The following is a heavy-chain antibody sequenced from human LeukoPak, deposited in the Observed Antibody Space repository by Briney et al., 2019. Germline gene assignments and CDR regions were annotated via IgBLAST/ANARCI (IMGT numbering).Heavy chain of an antibody. CDR3: AKDHLSSSGWFPDY. V-gene: IGHV3-23*01. D-gene: IGHD6-19*01. CDR2: ISGSGGNT. CDR1: GFTFSSYA. J-gene: IGHJ4*02. Sequence: TGGSLRLSRAASGFTFSSYAMSGVRQAPGKGLEWVSPISGSGGNTYYADSVKGRFTISRDNSRNTLYLQMNSLRAEDTAVYYCAKDHLSSSGWFPDYWGQGTLVTVSS.